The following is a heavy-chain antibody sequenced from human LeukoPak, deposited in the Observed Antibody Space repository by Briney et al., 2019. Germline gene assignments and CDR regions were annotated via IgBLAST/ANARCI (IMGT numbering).Heavy chain of an antibody. CDR3: ARDIGLSSN. D-gene: IGHD6-6*01. J-gene: IGHJ4*02. V-gene: IGHV3-7*03. CDR1: GFTFSGFW. CDR2: INSDGSEG. Sequence: GGSLRLSCAVSGFTFSGFWMSWSRQAPGKGLEWVASINSDGSEGYYADVVKGRFTISRDNAKNSLYLQINSLRAEDTAVYYCARDIGLSSNWGQGTLVTVSS.